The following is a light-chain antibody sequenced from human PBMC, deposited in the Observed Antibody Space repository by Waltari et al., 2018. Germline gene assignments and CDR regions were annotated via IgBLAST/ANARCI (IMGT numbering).Light chain of an antibody. J-gene: IGKJ1*01. CDR1: QSLRNTNY. Sequence: EIVLTQSPGTLSLSPGERVTLPCRASQSLRNTNYLAWYQQKPGQAPRLLIYGASSRATGIPDRFSGSGSGTDFTLTITRLEPEDFAVYYCQQYDNSPWTFGQGTKVEIK. V-gene: IGKV3-20*01. CDR2: GAS. CDR3: QQYDNSPWT.